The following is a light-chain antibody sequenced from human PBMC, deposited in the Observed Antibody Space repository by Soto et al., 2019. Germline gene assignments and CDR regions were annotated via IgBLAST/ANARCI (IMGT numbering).Light chain of an antibody. Sequence: QAVVTQPPSASGTPGQRVTISCSGSSSNIEKNYVYWYQQVPGTAPKLLIYRNNQRPSGVPDRFSGSKSGTSASLAISGLRSEDEADYYCAAWDDSLSVLFGGGTKLTVL. CDR1: SSNIEKNY. CDR3: AAWDDSLSVL. V-gene: IGLV1-47*01. J-gene: IGLJ3*02. CDR2: RNN.